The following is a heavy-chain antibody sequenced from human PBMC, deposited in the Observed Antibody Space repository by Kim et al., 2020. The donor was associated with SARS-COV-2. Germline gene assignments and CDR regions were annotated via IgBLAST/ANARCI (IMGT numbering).Heavy chain of an antibody. Sequence: GGSLLLSFSSSFFIFLPYFLRWFRQAPGKGLEWVAMKKGDGSEEHYVDSVKGRFTMSRDNAKNSVYLQMNSLRSEDTAIYYCAALDSVQVPGGIWGQGNL. CDR3: AALDSVQVPGGI. CDR2: KKGDGSEE. CDR1: FFIFLPYF. V-gene: IGHV3-7*01. D-gene: IGHD3-10*01. J-gene: IGHJ4*02.